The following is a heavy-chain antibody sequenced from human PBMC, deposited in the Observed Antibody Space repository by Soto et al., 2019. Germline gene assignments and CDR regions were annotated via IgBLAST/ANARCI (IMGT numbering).Heavy chain of an antibody. D-gene: IGHD3-3*01. V-gene: IGHV3-48*03. CDR2: ISSSGSTI. J-gene: IGHJ6*02. Sequence: AGGSLRLSCAASGFTFSSYEMNWVRQAPGKGLEWVSYISSSGSTIYYADSVKGRFTISRDNAKNSLYLQMNSLRAEDTAVYYCARDSGSYDFWSGYYPFGMDVWGQGTTVTVSS. CDR1: GFTFSSYE. CDR3: ARDSGSYDFWSGYYPFGMDV.